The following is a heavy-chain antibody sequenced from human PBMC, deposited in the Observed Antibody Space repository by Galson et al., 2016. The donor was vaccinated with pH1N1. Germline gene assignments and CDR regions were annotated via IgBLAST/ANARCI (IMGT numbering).Heavy chain of an antibody. V-gene: IGHV4-59*10. J-gene: IGHJ3*01. Sequence: SSYYWDWIRQPAGKGLEWIGRVYSSGNTNYNPSLKSRVTMSVDRSKNQFSLKLTSVTAADTAVYYCATGDKEFDHWGQGTMIIVSS. CDR2: VYSSGNT. CDR3: ATGDKEFDH. CDR1: SSYY. D-gene: IGHD7-27*01.